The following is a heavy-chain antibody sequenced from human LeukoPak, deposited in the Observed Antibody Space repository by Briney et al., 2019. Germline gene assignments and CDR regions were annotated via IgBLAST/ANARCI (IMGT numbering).Heavy chain of an antibody. Sequence: PGGSLRLSCAASGFTFISYWMSWVRQAPGKGLEWVANIKQDGSEKYYVDSVKGRFTISRDNAKNSLYLQMSSLRAEDTAVYYCARGLEILDIWGQGTMVTVSS. CDR2: IKQDGSEK. CDR1: GFTFISYW. D-gene: IGHD5-24*01. CDR3: ARGLEILDI. J-gene: IGHJ3*02. V-gene: IGHV3-7*01.